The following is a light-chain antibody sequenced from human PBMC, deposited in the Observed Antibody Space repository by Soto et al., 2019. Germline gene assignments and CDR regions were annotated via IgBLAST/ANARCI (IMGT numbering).Light chain of an antibody. CDR3: QHRYSTPWT. Sequence: DIQMTQSPSSLSASVGERVTITCRASQSISSYLNWYQQKPGKAPKLLIYAASSLQSGVPSRFSGSGSGTDFTLTISSLQPEDFATYYCQHRYSTPWTFGQWTKLEIK. V-gene: IGKV1-39*01. J-gene: IGKJ1*01. CDR2: AAS. CDR1: QSISSY.